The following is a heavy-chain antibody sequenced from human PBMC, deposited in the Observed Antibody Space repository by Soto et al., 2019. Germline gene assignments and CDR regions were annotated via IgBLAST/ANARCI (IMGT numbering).Heavy chain of an antibody. D-gene: IGHD6-6*01. J-gene: IGHJ3*02. CDR1: GDSISSDDYY. Sequence: KASETLSLTCTVSGDSISSDDYYWSWVLQPPGKGLEWIGEIYHSGSTNYNPSLKSRVTISVDKSKNQFSLKLSSVTAADTAVYYCARDLREYSSPQPDAFEIWGQGTMVTVSS. CDR2: IYHSGST. CDR3: ARDLREYSSPQPDAFEI. V-gene: IGHV4-4*02.